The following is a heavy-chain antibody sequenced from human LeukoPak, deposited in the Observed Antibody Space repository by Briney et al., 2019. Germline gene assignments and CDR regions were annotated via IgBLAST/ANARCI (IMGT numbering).Heavy chain of an antibody. CDR1: GFTFSSCA. D-gene: IGHD6-13*01. Sequence: GGSLRLSCAASGFTFSSCAMSWVRQAPGKGLEWVSSISGSGGSTYYADSVKGLFTISRDNSKNTLYLQMNSLRAEDTAVYYCARDPAADDYWGQGTLVTVSS. J-gene: IGHJ4*02. V-gene: IGHV3-23*01. CDR3: ARDPAADDY. CDR2: ISGSGGST.